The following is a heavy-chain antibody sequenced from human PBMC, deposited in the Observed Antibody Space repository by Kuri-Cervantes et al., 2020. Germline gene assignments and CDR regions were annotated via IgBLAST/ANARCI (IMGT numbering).Heavy chain of an antibody. V-gene: IGHV3-33*08. CDR3: TRGRFNTRGYYGMDV. CDR1: GFTFSSFD. CDR2: IWSDGSNK. D-gene: IGHD2-2*01. J-gene: IGHJ6*02. Sequence: GESLKISCAASGFTFSSFDMSWVRQAPGKGLEWVAFIWSDGSNKYYADSVKGRFTISRENAKNTLYLQMNSLRDGDTAVYYCTRGRFNTRGYYGMDVWGQGTTVTVSS.